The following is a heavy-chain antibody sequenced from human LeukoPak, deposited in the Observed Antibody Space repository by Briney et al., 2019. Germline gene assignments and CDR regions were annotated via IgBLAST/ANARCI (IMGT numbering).Heavy chain of an antibody. Sequence: HAGGSLRLSCQASGFTFDDYAMHWVRQAPGKGLEWVSGISWNSGSIGYADSVKGRFTISRDNAKNSLYLQMNSLRAEDMALYYCAKDIGPDYYDSSGYDYWGQGTLVTVSS. CDR2: ISWNSGSI. V-gene: IGHV3-9*03. J-gene: IGHJ4*02. D-gene: IGHD3-22*01. CDR1: GFTFDDYA. CDR3: AKDIGPDYYDSSGYDY.